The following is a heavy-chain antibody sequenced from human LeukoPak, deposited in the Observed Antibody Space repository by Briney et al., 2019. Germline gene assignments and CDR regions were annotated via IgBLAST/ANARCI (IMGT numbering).Heavy chain of an antibody. CDR3: AKEGYDRSGYCFDY. J-gene: IGHJ4*02. CDR2: IRFDGSTK. CDR1: GFTFRDYW. V-gene: IGHV3-30*02. Sequence: PGGSLRLSCAASGFTFRDYWMTWVRKAPGKGLEWVAFIRFDGSTKYYGDSVKGRFTVSRDNSKNTLYLQMNSLRAEDTAVYYCAKEGYDRSGYCFDYWGQGTLVTVSS. D-gene: IGHD3-22*01.